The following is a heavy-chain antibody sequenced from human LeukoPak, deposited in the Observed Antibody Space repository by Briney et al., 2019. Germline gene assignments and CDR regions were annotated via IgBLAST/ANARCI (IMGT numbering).Heavy chain of an antibody. CDR2: ISNSGNTA. J-gene: IGHJ3*01. Sequence: GGSLRLSCEASGFTFTNYAMTWVRQTPGKGMEWLSYISNSGNTAIYADSVKGRFSVSRDNSNNVVFLQMSKLRADDSAVYYCAKRLTLGVFDVWGQGTVVTVSS. D-gene: IGHD3-16*01. V-gene: IGHV3-23*01. CDR3: AKRLTLGVFDV. CDR1: GFTFTNYA.